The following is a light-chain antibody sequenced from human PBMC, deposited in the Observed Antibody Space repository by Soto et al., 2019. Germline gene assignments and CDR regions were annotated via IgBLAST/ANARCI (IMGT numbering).Light chain of an antibody. V-gene: IGKV3-20*01. CDR1: QRVGSDY. CDR3: QQYGSLSWT. CDR2: GAS. Sequence: EIVLTQSPGTLSLSPGERATLSCRASQRVGSDYLAWYQQKPGQAPRILFFGASGRATGIPDRFSGSGSGTDFTLTISRLEPEDFAVYYCQQYGSLSWTFGQGTKVEIK. J-gene: IGKJ1*01.